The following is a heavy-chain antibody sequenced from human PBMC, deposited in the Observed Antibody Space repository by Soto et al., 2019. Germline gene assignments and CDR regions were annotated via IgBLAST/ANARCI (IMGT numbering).Heavy chain of an antibody. CDR2: ISYDGSNK. CDR1: GFTFSSYG. CDR3: TKDARITIFGVVIPYYYYGMDV. J-gene: IGHJ6*02. D-gene: IGHD3-3*01. V-gene: IGHV3-30*18. Sequence: GGSLRLSCAASGFTFSSYGMHWVRQAPGKGLEWVAVISYDGSNKYYADSVKGRFTISRDNSKNTLYLQMNSLRAEDTAVYYCTKDARITIFGVVIPYYYYGMDVWGQGTTVTVSS.